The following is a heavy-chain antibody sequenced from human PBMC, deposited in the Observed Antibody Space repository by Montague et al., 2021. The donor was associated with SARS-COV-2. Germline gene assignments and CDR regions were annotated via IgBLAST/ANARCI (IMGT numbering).Heavy chain of an antibody. J-gene: IGHJ4*02. CDR3: TRGGPGD. CDR2: ISHSGSA. CDR1: GGSFSDYN. Sequence: SETLSLTCAVYGGSFSDYNWTWIRQPLGKGLEWLGQISHSGSANYNPSLKSRVTISVDTAKNQFSLKLTSVNAADTAVYYCTRGGPGDGGQGTLVTVSS. V-gene: IGHV4-34*01.